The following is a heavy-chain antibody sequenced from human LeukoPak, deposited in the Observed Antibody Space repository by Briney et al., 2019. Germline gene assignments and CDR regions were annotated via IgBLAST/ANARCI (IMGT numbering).Heavy chain of an antibody. V-gene: IGHV1-2*02. CDR2: INPNSGGT. Sequence: GASVKVSCKASGYTFTGYYMHWVRQAPGQGLEWMGWINPNSGGTNYAQKFQGRVTMTRDTSISTAYMELSRLRSDDTAVYYRASYDCSSTSCYWGYWGQGTLVTVSS. J-gene: IGHJ4*02. D-gene: IGHD2-2*01. CDR3: ASYDCSSTSCYWGY. CDR1: GYTFTGYY.